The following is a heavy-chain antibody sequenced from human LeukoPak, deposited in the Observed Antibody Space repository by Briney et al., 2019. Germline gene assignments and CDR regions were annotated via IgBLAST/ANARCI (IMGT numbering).Heavy chain of an antibody. J-gene: IGHJ4*02. D-gene: IGHD5-12*01. CDR2: IYYSGST. CDR1: GGSISSYY. CDR3: ARGYSGCDHTFDY. V-gene: IGHV4-59*01. Sequence: SETLSLTCTVSGGSISSYYWSWIRQPPGKGLEWIGYIYYSGSTNYNPSLESRVTISVDTSKNQFSLKLSSVTAADTAVYYCARGYSGCDHTFDYWGQGTLVTVSS.